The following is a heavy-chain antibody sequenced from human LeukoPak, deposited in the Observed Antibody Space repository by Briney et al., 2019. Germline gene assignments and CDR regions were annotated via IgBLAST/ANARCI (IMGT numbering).Heavy chain of an antibody. Sequence: GGSLRLSCAASGFTFSSYGMHWVRQAPGKGLEWVSVIYSGGRTYYADSVKGRFIISRENSKNTLYLQMNSLRAEDTAVYYCARVYYGSGSLHYYYYYMDVWGKGTTVTISS. CDR1: GFTFSSYG. CDR2: IYSGGRT. CDR3: ARVYYGSGSLHYYYYYMDV. V-gene: IGHV3-NL1*01. J-gene: IGHJ6*03. D-gene: IGHD3-10*01.